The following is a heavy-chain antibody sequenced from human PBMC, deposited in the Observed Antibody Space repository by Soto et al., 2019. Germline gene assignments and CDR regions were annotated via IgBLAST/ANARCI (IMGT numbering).Heavy chain of an antibody. Sequence: PWLCXRLSWFFGVCTCIRYWMHWFRHVPGQSRFWVSRISDDGTTTNYADSVRGRFNISRENSKNTLYLQTNNLKPDDTAIYYCTRAHRDDSYGKGAKWGQGTPV. D-gene: IGHD1-1*01. CDR2: ISDDGTTT. CDR1: VCTCIRYW. CDR3: TRAHRDDSYGKGAK. J-gene: IGHJ4*02. V-gene: IGHV3-74*01.